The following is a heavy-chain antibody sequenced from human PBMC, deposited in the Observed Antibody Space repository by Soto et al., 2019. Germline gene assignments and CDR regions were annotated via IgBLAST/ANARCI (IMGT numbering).Heavy chain of an antibody. CDR3: TTDQYYYYGMDV. V-gene: IGHV3-15*07. J-gene: IGHJ6*02. Sequence: EVQLVESGGGLVKPGGSLRLSCAASGFTFSNAWMNWVRQAPGKGLEWVGRIKSKTDGGTTDYAAPVKGRFTISRDDSKHTLYLQMNSLKTEDTAVYYCTTDQYYYYGMDVWGQGTTVTVSS. CDR1: GFTFSNAW. CDR2: IKSKTDGGTT.